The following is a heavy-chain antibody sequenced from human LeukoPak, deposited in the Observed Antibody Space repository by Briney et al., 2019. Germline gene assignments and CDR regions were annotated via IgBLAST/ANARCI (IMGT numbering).Heavy chain of an antibody. V-gene: IGHV4-59*01. CDR2: IYYSGST. CDR3: GRYYDSSGYYAFDY. Sequence: SETLSLTCTVSGGSISSYYWSWIRQPPGKGLEWIGYIYYSGSTNYNPSLKSRVTISVDTSKNQFSLKLNSVTAADTAVYYCGRYYDSSGYYAFDYWGQGTLVTVSS. CDR1: GGSISSYY. J-gene: IGHJ4*02. D-gene: IGHD3-22*01.